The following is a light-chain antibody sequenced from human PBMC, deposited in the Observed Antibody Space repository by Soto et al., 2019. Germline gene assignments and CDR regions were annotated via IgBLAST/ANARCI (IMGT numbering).Light chain of an antibody. CDR1: QNIGTH. Sequence: DVQMTQSPSSLSASVGDRVTISCRSSQNIGTHLNWYQHKPGRAPKLLIYAASTLQSEVPSRFSGSGSGTDFTLTLSGLQPEDFATYSCQQSHSAPLTFGGGTKVEIK. V-gene: IGKV1-39*01. CDR2: AAS. J-gene: IGKJ4*01. CDR3: QQSHSAPLT.